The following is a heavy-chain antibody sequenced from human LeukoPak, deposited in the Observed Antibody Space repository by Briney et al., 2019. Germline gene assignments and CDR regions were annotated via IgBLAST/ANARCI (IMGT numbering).Heavy chain of an antibody. CDR3: ARGQPPNWYFDL. Sequence: PSETLSLTCTVSGGSISSGGYYWSWIRQHPGKGLEWIGYIYYSGSTYYSPSLKSRVTISVDTSKNQFSLKLSSVTAADTAVYYCARGQPPNWYFDLWGRGTLVTVSS. J-gene: IGHJ2*01. V-gene: IGHV4-31*03. CDR2: IYYSGST. CDR1: GGSISSGGYY.